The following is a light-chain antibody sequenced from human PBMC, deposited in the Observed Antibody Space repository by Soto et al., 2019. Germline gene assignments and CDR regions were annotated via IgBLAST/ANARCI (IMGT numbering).Light chain of an antibody. J-gene: IGKJ3*01. Sequence: AIRMTQSPSSFSASTGDRVTITCRASQGISSYLAWYQQKPGKAPKLLIYAASTLQSGVPSRFSGSGSGTDFTLTISCLQSEDFATYYCQQYDSYPCTFGPGTKGDIK. CDR3: QQYDSYPCT. V-gene: IGKV1-8*01. CDR2: AAS. CDR1: QGISSY.